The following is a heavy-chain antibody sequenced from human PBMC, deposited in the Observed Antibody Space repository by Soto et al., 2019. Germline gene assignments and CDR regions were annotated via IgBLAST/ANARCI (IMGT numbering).Heavy chain of an antibody. CDR1: GYTFTSYD. V-gene: IGHV1-8*01. Sequence: QVQLVQSGAEVKKPGASVKVSCKASGYTFTSYDINWVRQATGQGLEWMGWMNPNSGNTGYAQKFQGRVTMTRNTSISTAYMELSSLRSEDTAVYYCALMPGIAVAGRQDFDYWGQGTLVTVSS. CDR2: MNPNSGNT. D-gene: IGHD6-19*01. CDR3: ALMPGIAVAGRQDFDY. J-gene: IGHJ4*02.